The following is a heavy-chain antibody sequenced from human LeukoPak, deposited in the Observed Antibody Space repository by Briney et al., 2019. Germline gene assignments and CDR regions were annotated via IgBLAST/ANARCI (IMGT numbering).Heavy chain of an antibody. CDR3: VRPDRIFGVPAAFDA. J-gene: IGHJ3*01. CDR1: GGSFSDYP. Sequence: SVKVSCKASGGSFSDYPINWVRQAPGQGLEWLGGIIPKYSASNYAQAFQGRVTITADESTNTVYMEMSGLRPDDTAVYYCVRPDRIFGVPAAFDAWGPGTLVAVSS. V-gene: IGHV1-69*13. CDR2: IIPKYSAS. D-gene: IGHD3-3*02.